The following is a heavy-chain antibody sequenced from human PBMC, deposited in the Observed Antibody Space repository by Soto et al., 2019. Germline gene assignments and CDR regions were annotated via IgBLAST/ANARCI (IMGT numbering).Heavy chain of an antibody. Sequence: ASVKVSCKASGYTFTSYGISWVRQAPGQGLEWMGWISAYNGNTNYAQKLQGRVTMTTDTSTSTAYMELRSLRSDDTAVYYCARARGDKVRGWFDLWGQGTLVTVSS. D-gene: IGHD4-17*01. J-gene: IGHJ5*02. CDR3: ARARGDKVRGWFDL. V-gene: IGHV1-18*01. CDR2: ISAYNGNT. CDR1: GYTFTSYG.